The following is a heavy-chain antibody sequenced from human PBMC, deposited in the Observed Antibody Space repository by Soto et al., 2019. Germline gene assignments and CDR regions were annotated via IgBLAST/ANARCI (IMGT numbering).Heavy chain of an antibody. D-gene: IGHD2-21*01. CDR2: INPFDGSR. CDR1: GYIFTSYY. V-gene: IGHV1-46*01. CDR3: ARSDGYNFNWLDS. J-gene: IGHJ5*01. Sequence: ASVKVSCKASGYIFTSYYIHWVRQAPGQGLEWMGWINPFDGSRMFAQKFQGRLTMTRDTALSVAHMELSSLRNEDTAVYYCARSDGYNFNWLDSWGQGALVTVSS.